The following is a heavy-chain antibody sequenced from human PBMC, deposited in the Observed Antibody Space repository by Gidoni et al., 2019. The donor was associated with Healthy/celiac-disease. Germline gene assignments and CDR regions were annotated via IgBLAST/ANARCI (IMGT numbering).Heavy chain of an antibody. D-gene: IGHD3-22*01. J-gene: IGHJ4*02. CDR3: ARDRVLGDSSGYYYPGY. V-gene: IGHV3-30-3*01. Sequence: QVQLVESGGGVVQPGRSLRLSCAASGFTFSSYAMHWVRQAPGKGLEWVAVISYDGSNKYYADSVKGRFSISRDNSKNTLYLQMNSLRAEDTAVYYCARDRVLGDSSGYYYPGYWGQGTLVTVSS. CDR2: ISYDGSNK. CDR1: GFTFSSYA.